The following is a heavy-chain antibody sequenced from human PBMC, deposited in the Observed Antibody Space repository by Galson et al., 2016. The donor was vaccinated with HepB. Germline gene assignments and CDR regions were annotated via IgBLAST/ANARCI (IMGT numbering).Heavy chain of an antibody. CDR3: ARGGPEGDWFDP. D-gene: IGHD1-26*01. V-gene: IGHV1-69*02. J-gene: IGHJ5*02. CDR1: GGSFTDHT. CDR2: IIPILDLE. Sequence: SVKVSCKVSGGSFTDHTFTWVRQAPGQGLEWMGRIIPILDLETYQQKFQGRLTLTADKATTTVFMEPSSLRFDDTAVYYCARGGPEGDWFDPWGQGTLVTVSS.